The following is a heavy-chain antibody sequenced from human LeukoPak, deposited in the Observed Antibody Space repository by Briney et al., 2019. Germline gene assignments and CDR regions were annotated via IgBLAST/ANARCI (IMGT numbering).Heavy chain of an antibody. V-gene: IGHV4-30-2*01. D-gene: IGHD3-10*01. Sequence: SETLSLTCSVSGVSVGSHFWSWVRQPPGKGLEWIGYIYHSGSTYYSPSLKSRVTISVDRSKNQFSLKLSSVTAADTAVYYCARAAWGYYGSGSPLPNWFDPWGQGTLVTVSS. CDR2: IYHSGST. CDR3: ARAAWGYYGSGSPLPNWFDP. CDR1: GVSVGSHF. J-gene: IGHJ5*02.